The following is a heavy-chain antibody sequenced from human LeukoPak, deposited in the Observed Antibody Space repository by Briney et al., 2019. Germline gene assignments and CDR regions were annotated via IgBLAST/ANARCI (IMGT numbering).Heavy chain of an antibody. Sequence: ASVKVSCKASGYTFTSYGISWVRQAPGQGLEWMGWISAYNGNTNYAQKLRGRVAMTTDTSTSTAYMELRSLRSDDTAVYYCARDRYGSGSLDYWGQGTLVTVSS. D-gene: IGHD3-10*01. CDR3: ARDRYGSGSLDY. CDR2: ISAYNGNT. J-gene: IGHJ4*02. V-gene: IGHV1-18*01. CDR1: GYTFTSYG.